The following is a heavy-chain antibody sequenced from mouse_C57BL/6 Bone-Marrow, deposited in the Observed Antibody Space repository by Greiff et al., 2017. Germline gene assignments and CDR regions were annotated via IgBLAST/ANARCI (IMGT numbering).Heavy chain of an antibody. V-gene: IGHV14-1*01. CDR1: GFNIKDYY. CDR2: IDPEDGDT. Sequence: EVQLQQSGAELVRPGASVKLSCTASGFNIKDYYMHWVKQRPEQGLEWIGRIDPEDGDTESAPKFQGKATMTADTSSNTAYLQLSSLTSEDTAVYYCTDGNYWYFDVWGTGTTVTVSS. D-gene: IGHD2-1*01. J-gene: IGHJ1*03. CDR3: TDGNYWYFDV.